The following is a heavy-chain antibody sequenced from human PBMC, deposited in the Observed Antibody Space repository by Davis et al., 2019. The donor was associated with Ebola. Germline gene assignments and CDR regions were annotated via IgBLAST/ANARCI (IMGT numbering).Heavy chain of an antibody. CDR3: ARRDSSGWYP. D-gene: IGHD6-19*01. J-gene: IGHJ5*02. CDR1: GYTFTSYD. CDR2: INPSGGST. Sequence: ASVKVSCKASGYTFTSYDINWVRQATGQGLEWMGIINPSGGSTSYAQKFQGRVTMTRDTSTSTVYMELSSLRSEDTAVYYCARRDSSGWYPFGQGTLVTVSS. V-gene: IGHV1-46*01.